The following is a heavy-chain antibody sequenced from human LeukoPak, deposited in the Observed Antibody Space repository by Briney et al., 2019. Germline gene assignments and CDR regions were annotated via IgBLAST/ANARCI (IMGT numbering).Heavy chain of an antibody. V-gene: IGHV1-69*13. CDR3: ARDLYSSSSDDAFDI. D-gene: IGHD6-6*01. Sequence: GASVKVSCKASGGTFSSYAISWVRQAPGQGLEWMGGIIPIFGTANYAQKFQGRVTITADESTSTAYMELSSLRSEDTAVYYCARDLYSSSSDDAFDIRGQGTMVTVSS. J-gene: IGHJ3*02. CDR1: GGTFSSYA. CDR2: IIPIFGTA.